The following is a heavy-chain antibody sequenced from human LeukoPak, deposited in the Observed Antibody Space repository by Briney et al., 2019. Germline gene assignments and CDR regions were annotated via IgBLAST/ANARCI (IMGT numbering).Heavy chain of an antibody. CDR1: GYTFTGYY. CDR3: ARTGYCSSTSCYISPDAFDI. Sequence: APVKVSCKASGYTFTGYYMHWVRQAPGQGLEWMGWINPNSGGTNYAQKFQGRVTMTRDTSISTAYMELSRLRSDDTAVYYCARTGYCSSTSCYISPDAFDIWGQGTMVTVSS. CDR2: INPNSGGT. V-gene: IGHV1-2*02. J-gene: IGHJ3*02. D-gene: IGHD2-2*02.